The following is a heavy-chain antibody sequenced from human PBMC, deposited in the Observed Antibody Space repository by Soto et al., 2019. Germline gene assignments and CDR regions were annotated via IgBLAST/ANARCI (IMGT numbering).Heavy chain of an antibody. CDR1: GFMFSSYA. Sequence: QEQLVESGGGVVQPGRSLRLSCVASGFMFSSYAMHWVRQAPGKGLEGVAVISYDGSKKYYTDSVKGRYTISRDDSKNTLYLQMNSLRVEDTAVYCCARAPHGMDVWGQGTTVTVSS. V-gene: IGHV3-30-3*01. CDR3: ARAPHGMDV. CDR2: ISYDGSKK. J-gene: IGHJ6*02.